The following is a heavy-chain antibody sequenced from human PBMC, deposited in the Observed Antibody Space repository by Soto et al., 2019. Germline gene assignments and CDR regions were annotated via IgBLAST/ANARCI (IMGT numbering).Heavy chain of an antibody. CDR3: ARINEYSGSPMVDY. V-gene: IGHV3-30-3*01. CDR2: ISYDGYNK. J-gene: IGHJ4*02. Sequence: QVHLVESGGGVVQPGNSLRLSCAASGFSFINHAMHWVRQAPGKGLEWVAVISYDGYNKFYADSVEGRFTVSRDNSKSTLYLQMNSLTADDTAVYYCARINEYSGSPMVDYWGQGTLVTVSS. D-gene: IGHD5-18*01. CDR1: GFSFINHA.